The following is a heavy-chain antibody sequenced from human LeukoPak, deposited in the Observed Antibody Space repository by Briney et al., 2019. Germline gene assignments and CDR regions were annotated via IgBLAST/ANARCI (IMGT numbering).Heavy chain of an antibody. CDR1: GFTISSYA. J-gene: IGHJ5*02. Sequence: GGSLRLSCAASGFTISSYAMSWVRQAPGKGLEWVSAISGSGGSTYYADSVKGRFTISRDNAKNSLYVQMNSLRDEDTAVYYCARGGDYGNHWGQGTLVTVSS. CDR3: ARGGDYGNH. CDR2: ISGSGGST. D-gene: IGHD4-17*01. V-gene: IGHV3-23*01.